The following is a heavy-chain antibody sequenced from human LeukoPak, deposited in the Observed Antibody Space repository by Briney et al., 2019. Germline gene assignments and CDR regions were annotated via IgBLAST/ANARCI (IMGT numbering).Heavy chain of an antibody. J-gene: IGHJ4*02. CDR3: ARVSRGYSYGCFDY. Sequence: PSETLSLTCAVYGGSFSGYYWSWLRQPPGKGLEWIGEINHSGSTNYNPSLKSRVTISVDTSKNQFSLKLSSVTAADTAVYYCARVSRGYSYGCFDYWGQGTLVTVSS. CDR2: INHSGST. CDR1: GGSFSGYY. V-gene: IGHV4-34*01. D-gene: IGHD5-18*01.